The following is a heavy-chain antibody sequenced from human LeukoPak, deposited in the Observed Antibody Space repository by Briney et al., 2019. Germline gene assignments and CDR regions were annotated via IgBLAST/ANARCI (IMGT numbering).Heavy chain of an antibody. CDR2: INPNSGGT. D-gene: IGHD1-26*01. Sequence: ASVKVSCKASGYTFTGYYMHWVRQAPGQGLEWMGWINPNSGGTNYAQKFQGRVTMTRDTSISTAYMELSSLRSDDTAVYYCASPANPASGSYLEGFDPWGQGTLVTVSS. CDR3: ASPANPASGSYLEGFDP. V-gene: IGHV1-2*02. J-gene: IGHJ5*02. CDR1: GYTFTGYY.